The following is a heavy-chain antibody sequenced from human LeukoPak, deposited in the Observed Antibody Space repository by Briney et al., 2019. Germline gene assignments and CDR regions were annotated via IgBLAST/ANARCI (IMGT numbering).Heavy chain of an antibody. CDR2: IRYDATGQ. CDR3: AKIGPIVGDVVYF. D-gene: IGHD1-26*01. V-gene: IGHV3-30*02. CDR1: GFTFSSYD. J-gene: IGHJ4*02. Sequence: GGSLRLSCAASGFTFSSYDLHWVRQAPGKGLEWVAFIRYDATGQYYADSVTDRFTISRDNSKSMLYLQMSSLRPEDTAMYYCAKIGPIVGDVVYFWGQGTLVTVSS.